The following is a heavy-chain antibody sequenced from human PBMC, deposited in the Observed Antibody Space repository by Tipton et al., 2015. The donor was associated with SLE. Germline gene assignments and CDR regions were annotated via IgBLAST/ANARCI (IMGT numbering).Heavy chain of an antibody. V-gene: IGHV4-61*09. J-gene: IGHJ5*01. CDR1: GASINSVSYS. Sequence: TLSLTCSVSGASINSVSYSWHWSRQPAGKALQWLGHINYSGNTYYNPTRRSRFSISVDVSRNQFSLTLNSVTAADTATYSCARETGTYYSTWFDSWGQGTQVTVSS. CDR2: INYSGNT. D-gene: IGHD1-26*01. CDR3: ARETGTYYSTWFDS.